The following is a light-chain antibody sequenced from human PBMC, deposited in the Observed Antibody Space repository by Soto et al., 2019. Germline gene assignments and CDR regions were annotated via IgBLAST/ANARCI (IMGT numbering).Light chain of an antibody. CDR2: DAS. CDR3: QHYGGLWT. J-gene: IGKJ1*01. V-gene: IGKV1-5*01. CDR1: ESITNR. Sequence: DIPMTQFPSTLPASVGDRVTITCRASESITNRLAWYQQKPGKAPKVLIYDASNLESGVPSRFSGSGSGTEFILSIRSLQPDDFATYWCQHYGGLWTFGQGTKVEIK.